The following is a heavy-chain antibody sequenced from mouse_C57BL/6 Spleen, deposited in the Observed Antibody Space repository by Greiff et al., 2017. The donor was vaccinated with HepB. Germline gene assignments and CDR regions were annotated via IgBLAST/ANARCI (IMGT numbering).Heavy chain of an antibody. CDR3: AREGQLRPGDY. V-gene: IGHV1-82*01. J-gene: IGHJ3*01. Sequence: QVHVKQSGPELVKPGASVKISCKASGYAFSSSWMNWVKQRPGKGLEWIGRIYPGDGDTNYNGKFKGKATLTADKSSSTAYMQLSSLTSEDSAVYFCAREGQLRPGDYWGQGTLVTVSA. D-gene: IGHD3-2*02. CDR2: IYPGDGDT. CDR1: GYAFSSSW.